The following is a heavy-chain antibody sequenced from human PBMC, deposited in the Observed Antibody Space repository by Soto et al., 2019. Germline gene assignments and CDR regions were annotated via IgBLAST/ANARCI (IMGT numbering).Heavy chain of an antibody. Sequence: GGSLRLSCAASGFTFSSYAMHWVRQAPGKGLEWVAVISYDGSNKYYADSVKGRFTISRDNSKNTLYLQMNSLRAEDTAVYYCHNVNYYDSSSPSKHWGQGTLVTVSS. D-gene: IGHD3-22*01. J-gene: IGHJ1*01. CDR2: ISYDGSNK. CDR3: HNVNYYDSSSPSKH. V-gene: IGHV3-30-3*01. CDR1: GFTFSSYA.